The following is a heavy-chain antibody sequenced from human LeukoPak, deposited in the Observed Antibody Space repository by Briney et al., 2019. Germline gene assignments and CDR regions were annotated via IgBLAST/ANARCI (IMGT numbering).Heavy chain of an antibody. D-gene: IGHD3-9*01. CDR1: GFTFSSYA. CDR2: ISGIGGST. CDR3: AKEGLVDILTGYSPYYFDY. J-gene: IGHJ4*02. Sequence: GGSLRLSCAASGFTFSSYAMSWFRKAPGKGLNWVSAISGIGGSTYYADSVKGRFTISRDNSKNTLYLQMNSLRAEDTAVYYCAKEGLVDILTGYSPYYFDYWGQGTLVTVSS. V-gene: IGHV3-23*01.